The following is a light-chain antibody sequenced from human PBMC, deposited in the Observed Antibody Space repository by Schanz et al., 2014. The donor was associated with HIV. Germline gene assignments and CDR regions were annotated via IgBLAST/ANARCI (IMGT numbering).Light chain of an antibody. V-gene: IGKV1-5*03. CDR3: QQYNSDSIT. CDR1: QSVSTW. Sequence: DIQMTQSPSTLSASVGDRISITCRASQSVSTWLAWYQQKPGKAPKLLISEASILETGVPATFSGSGSGTEFTLTISSLQPDDFATYYCQQYNSDSITFGQGTRLEIK. CDR2: EAS. J-gene: IGKJ5*01.